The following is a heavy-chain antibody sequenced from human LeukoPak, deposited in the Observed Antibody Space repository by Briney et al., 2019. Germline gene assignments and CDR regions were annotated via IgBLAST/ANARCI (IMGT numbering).Heavy chain of an antibody. CDR1: GFTFSSYA. Sequence: PGGSLRLSCAASGFTFSSYAMSWVRQAPGKGLEWVSGISGSGGSTYYADSVKDRFTISRDNSKNTLYLQKTSLRAEDTAVYYCAKDQVWIVVGFFDYWGQGTLVTVSS. D-gene: IGHD2-15*01. CDR2: ISGSGGST. J-gene: IGHJ4*02. CDR3: AKDQVWIVVGFFDY. V-gene: IGHV3-23*01.